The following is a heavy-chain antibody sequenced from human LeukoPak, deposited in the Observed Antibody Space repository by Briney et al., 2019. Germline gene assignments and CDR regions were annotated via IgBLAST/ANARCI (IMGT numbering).Heavy chain of an antibody. Sequence: PSETLSLTCAVCGGSFSGYYWSWIRQPPGKGLEWIGEINHSGSTNYNPSLKSRVTISVDTSKNQFSLKLSSVTAADTAVYYCASFYGSGSHNWFDPWGQGTLVTVSS. J-gene: IGHJ5*02. CDR2: INHSGST. D-gene: IGHD3-10*01. V-gene: IGHV4-34*01. CDR1: GGSFSGYY. CDR3: ASFYGSGSHNWFDP.